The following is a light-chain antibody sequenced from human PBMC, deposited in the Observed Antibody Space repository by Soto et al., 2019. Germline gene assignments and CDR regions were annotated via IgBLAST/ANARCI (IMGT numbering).Light chain of an antibody. CDR3: QVWDINYDQYV. CDR2: YDS. J-gene: IGLJ1*01. Sequence: SYELTQPPSVSVAPEKTARLTCRGDNIGSKRVHWYRQKPGQAPVLVIYYDSDRPSGIPERFSGSNSGNTATLTINRVEAGDEGQLYRQVWDINYDQYVFGTGTKLTVL. V-gene: IGLV3-21*04. CDR1: NIGSKR.